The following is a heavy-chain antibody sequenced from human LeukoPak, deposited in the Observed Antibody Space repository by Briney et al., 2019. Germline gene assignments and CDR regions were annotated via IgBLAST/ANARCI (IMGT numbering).Heavy chain of an antibody. Sequence: ASVKVPCKASGYTFTTYGISWVRQAPGQGLEWMGWINTYNGNTNNAQNLQDRVTMTTDTSTSTAYMELRSLRSDDTAVYYCARKKPGFDNWFDPWGQGTLVTVSS. CDR1: GYTFTTYG. J-gene: IGHJ5*02. CDR3: ARKKPGFDNWFDP. V-gene: IGHV1-18*01. CDR2: INTYNGNT. D-gene: IGHD1-1*01.